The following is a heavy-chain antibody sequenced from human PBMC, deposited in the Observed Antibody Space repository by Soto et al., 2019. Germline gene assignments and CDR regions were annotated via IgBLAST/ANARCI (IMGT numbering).Heavy chain of an antibody. Sequence: GASVKVSCKASGYIFTSYALHWVRQAPGQRLEWMGWINPDNGNTKYSQKFQGRVTITRDTSATTAYMELSSLRSEDTAVYYCATVRLSGAFDIWGQGTMVTVSS. J-gene: IGHJ3*02. CDR1: GYIFTSYA. V-gene: IGHV1-3*01. CDR3: ATVRLSGAFDI. D-gene: IGHD6-19*01. CDR2: INPDNGNT.